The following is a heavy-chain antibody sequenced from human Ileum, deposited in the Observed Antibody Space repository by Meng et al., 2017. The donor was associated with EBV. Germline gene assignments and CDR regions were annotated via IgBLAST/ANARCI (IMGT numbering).Heavy chain of an antibody. CDR3: ARAGNGGSYYFTY. CDR1: GYTFSNYG. D-gene: IGHD1-26*01. V-gene: IGHV1-18*01. Sequence: QIRLVQSGAGVKKPGDSVKVSCKASGYTFSNYGISWLRQAPGQGLEWMGWISAYNGNTNYAQNLQGRVTMTTDTSTGTAYMEVRSLRSDDTAVYYCARAGNGGSYYFTYWGQGTLVTVSS. CDR2: ISAYNGNT. J-gene: IGHJ4*02.